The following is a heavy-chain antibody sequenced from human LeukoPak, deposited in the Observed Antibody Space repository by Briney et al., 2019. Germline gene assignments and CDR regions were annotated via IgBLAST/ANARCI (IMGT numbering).Heavy chain of an antibody. CDR2: ITTNTGNP. CDR1: GYTFTGYY. CDR3: ARDASTIRFDY. V-gene: IGHV7-4-1*02. Sequence: GASVKVSCKASGYTFTGYYMHWVRQAPGQGLEWMGWITTNTGNPTYAQGFTGRFVFSLDTSVSTAYLQISSLKAEDTAVYYCARDASTIRFDYWGQGTLVTVSS. D-gene: IGHD5-24*01. J-gene: IGHJ4*02.